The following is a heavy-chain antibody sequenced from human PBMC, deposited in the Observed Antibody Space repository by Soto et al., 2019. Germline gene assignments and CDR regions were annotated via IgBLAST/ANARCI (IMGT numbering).Heavy chain of an antibody. V-gene: IGHV3-74*01. CDR1: GFTFSSYW. Sequence: PGGSLRLSCAASGFTFSSYWMHWVRQAPGKGLVWVSRINSDGSSTSDADSVKGRFTISRDNAKNTLYLQMNSLRAEDTAVYYCASQVYMDEMATITDYYGMDVWGQGTTVTVSS. D-gene: IGHD5-12*01. J-gene: IGHJ6*02. CDR3: ASQVYMDEMATITDYYGMDV. CDR2: INSDGSST.